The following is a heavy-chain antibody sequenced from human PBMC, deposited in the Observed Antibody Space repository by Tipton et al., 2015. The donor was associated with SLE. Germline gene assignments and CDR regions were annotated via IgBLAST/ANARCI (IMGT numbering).Heavy chain of an antibody. V-gene: IGHV4-34*01. J-gene: IGHJ5*02. CDR1: GGSFSGYY. CDR2: IYYSGST. D-gene: IGHD3-10*01. CDR3: ARDRGGQESYYGPGSYGNWFDP. Sequence: TLSLTCAVYGGSFSGYYWSWIRQPPGKGLEWIGYIYYSGSTYYNPSLKSRVTISVDTSKNQFSLKLSSVTAADTAVYYCARDRGGQESYYGPGSYGNWFDPWGQGTLVTVSS.